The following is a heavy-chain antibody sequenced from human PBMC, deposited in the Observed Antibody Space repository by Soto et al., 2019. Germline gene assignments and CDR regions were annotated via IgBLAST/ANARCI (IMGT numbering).Heavy chain of an antibody. V-gene: IGHV3-30*03. CDR2: ISYDGSNK. CDR1: GFTFSSYG. CDR3: ATVSGSYSDYYYGMDV. D-gene: IGHD1-26*01. Sequence: QVQLVESGGGVVQPGRSLRLSCAASGFTFSSYGMHWVRQAPGKGLEWVAVISYDGSNKYYADSVKGRFTISRDNSKNTLYPQMNSLRAEDTDVYYCATVSGSYSDYYYGMDVWGQGTTVTVSS. J-gene: IGHJ6*02.